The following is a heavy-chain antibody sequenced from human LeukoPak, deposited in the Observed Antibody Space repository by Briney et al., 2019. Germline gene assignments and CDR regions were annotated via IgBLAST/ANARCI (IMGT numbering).Heavy chain of an antibody. CDR1: GYTFTDYY. Sequence: ASVKVSCKASGYTFTDYYMHWVRQAPGQGLEWMGWINPYSGGTNYAQKVQGRVTMTRDTSISTAYMELSRLRSDDMAVYYCARDLLFRYNRFDPWGQGTLVTVSS. J-gene: IGHJ5*02. D-gene: IGHD3-16*02. CDR2: INPYSGGT. V-gene: IGHV1-2*02. CDR3: ARDLLFRYNRFDP.